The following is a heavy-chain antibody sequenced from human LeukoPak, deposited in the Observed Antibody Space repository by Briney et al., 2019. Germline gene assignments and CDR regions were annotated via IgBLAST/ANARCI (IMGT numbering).Heavy chain of an antibody. D-gene: IGHD2-2*01. CDR3: ARHQRGSCTSTSYYEFDN. CDR1: GGSLSGYY. CDR2: IYYSGNT. V-gene: IGHV4-59*08. Sequence: SETLSLTCTVSGGSLSGYYWSWIRQPPGKGLEWIAYIYYSGNTNYNPSLKSRVTISIDTSKNQFSLILSSVTAADTAVYYCARHQRGSCTSTSYYEFDNWGQGTLVTVSS. J-gene: IGHJ4*02.